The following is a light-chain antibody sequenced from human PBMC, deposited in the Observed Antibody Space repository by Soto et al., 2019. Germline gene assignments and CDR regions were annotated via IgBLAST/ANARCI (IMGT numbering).Light chain of an antibody. CDR3: QSYDSSNHDVV. J-gene: IGLJ2*01. Sequence: VLTQPHSVSESPGKTVTISCTRSSGSIASNYVQWYQQRPGSAPTTVIYEDNQRPSGVPDRFSGSIDSSSNSASLTISGLKTEDEADYYCQSYDSSNHDVVFGGGTKLTVL. CDR2: EDN. V-gene: IGLV6-57*04. CDR1: SGSIASNY.